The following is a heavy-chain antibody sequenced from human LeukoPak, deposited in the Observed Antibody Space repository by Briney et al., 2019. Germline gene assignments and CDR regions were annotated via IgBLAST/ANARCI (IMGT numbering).Heavy chain of an antibody. J-gene: IGHJ4*02. D-gene: IGHD2-21*02. CDR2: INSDGSST. CDR3: ARGPRSDCPDY. Sequence: GGSLRLSCAASGFTFSSYWMHWVRHAPGKGLVWVSRINSDGSSTSYADSVKGRFTISRDNAKNTLYLQMNSLRAEDTAVYYCARGPRSDCPDYWGQGTLVTVSS. V-gene: IGHV3-74*01. CDR1: GFTFSSYW.